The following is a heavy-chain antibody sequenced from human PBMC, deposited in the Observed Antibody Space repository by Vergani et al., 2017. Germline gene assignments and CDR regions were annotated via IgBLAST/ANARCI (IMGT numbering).Heavy chain of an antibody. Sequence: QVQLVESGGGVVQPGRSLRLSCAASGFTFSSYGMHWVRQAPGKGLEWVAVIWYDGSNKYYADSVKGRFTISRDNSKNTLYLQMNSLRAEDTAVYYCARDHGGSGWGDYWGQGTLVTVSS. CDR3: ARDHGGSGWGDY. V-gene: IGHV3-33*01. D-gene: IGHD6-19*01. CDR1: GFTFSSYG. J-gene: IGHJ4*02. CDR2: IWYDGSNK.